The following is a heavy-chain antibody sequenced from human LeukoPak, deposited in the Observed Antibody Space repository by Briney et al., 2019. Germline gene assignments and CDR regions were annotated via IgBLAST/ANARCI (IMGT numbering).Heavy chain of an antibody. J-gene: IGHJ4*02. CDR1: GFTFSSYA. V-gene: IGHV3-30*04. CDR3: ARAIYDILTPYFDY. CDR2: ISYDGSNK. D-gene: IGHD3-9*01. Sequence: GGSLRLSCAASGFTFSSYAMHWVRQAPGKGQEWVAVISYDGSNKYYADSVKGRFTISRDNSKNTLYLQMNSLRAEDTAVYYCARAIYDILTPYFDYWGQGTLVTVSS.